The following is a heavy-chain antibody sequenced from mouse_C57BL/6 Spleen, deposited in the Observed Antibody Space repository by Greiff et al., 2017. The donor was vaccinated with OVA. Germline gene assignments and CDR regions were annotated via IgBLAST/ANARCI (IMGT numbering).Heavy chain of an antibody. CDR3: ASWDLPPVVVP. CDR2: IDPSDSYT. V-gene: IGHV1-50*01. Sequence: VQLQQSGAELVKPGASVKLSCKASGYTFTSYWMQWVKQRPGQGLEWIGEIDPSDSYTNYNQKFKGKATLTVDTSSSTAYMQLSSLTSEYSAVSYCASWDLPPVVVPWGPGTTLPVSS. J-gene: IGHJ2*01. D-gene: IGHD4-1*01. CDR1: GYTFTSYW.